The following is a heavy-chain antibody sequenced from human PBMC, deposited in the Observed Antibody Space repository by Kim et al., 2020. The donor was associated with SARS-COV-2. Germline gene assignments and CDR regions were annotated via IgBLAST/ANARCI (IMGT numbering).Heavy chain of an antibody. J-gene: IGHJ3*02. CDR3: ARDSQQWGDAFDI. Sequence: SETLSLTCTVSGGSIRSGGYYWTWIRQHPGKGLEWIGYIYYSGSTYYNPSLKSRVTISVDTSKSQFSLRLSSVSAADTAVYYCARDSQQWGDAFDIWGLGTMVTVSS. CDR1: GGSIRSGGYY. CDR2: IYYSGST. D-gene: IGHD6-19*01. V-gene: IGHV4-31*03.